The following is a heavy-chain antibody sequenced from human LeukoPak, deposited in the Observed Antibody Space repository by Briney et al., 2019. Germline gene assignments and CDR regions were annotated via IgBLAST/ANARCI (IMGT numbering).Heavy chain of an antibody. CDR1: GFTFTSSA. CDR3: AISLVHPIWFGEAPCYFDY. J-gene: IGHJ4*02. Sequence: TSVKVSXKASGFTFTSSAMQWMRQARGQRLEWIGWIVVGSGNTNYAQKFQERVTITRDMSTSTAYMELSSLRSEDTAVYYCAISLVHPIWFGEAPCYFDYWGQGTLVTVSS. D-gene: IGHD3-10*01. CDR2: IVVGSGNT. V-gene: IGHV1-58*02.